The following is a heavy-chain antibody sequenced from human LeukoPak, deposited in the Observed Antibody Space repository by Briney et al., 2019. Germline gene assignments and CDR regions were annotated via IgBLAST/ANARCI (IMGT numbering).Heavy chain of an antibody. CDR3: PRDRMGMNGIDA. CDR2: INWNGGST. V-gene: IGHV3-20*01. Sequence: RGSLRLSCAASGFTFDDYGMSWVRQAPGKGLEWVSGINWNGGSTGYADSVKGRFTISRDNAKNSLYLQMNSLRPEDTALYHFPRDRMGMNGIDAWGQGTMVTVSS. CDR1: GFTFDDYG. D-gene: IGHD6-13*01. J-gene: IGHJ6*02.